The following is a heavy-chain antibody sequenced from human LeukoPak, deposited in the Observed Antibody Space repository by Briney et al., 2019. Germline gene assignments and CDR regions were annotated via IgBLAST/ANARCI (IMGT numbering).Heavy chain of an antibody. D-gene: IGHD6-13*01. CDR3: ANFRLAAAGIT. CDR1: GFTFSSYS. Sequence: GGSLRLSCAASGFTFSSYSMNWVRQAPGKGLEWVSSISSSSSYIYYTDSVKGRFTISRDNAKNSLYLQMNSLRAEDTAVYYCANFRLAAAGITWGQGTLVTVSS. V-gene: IGHV3-21*01. J-gene: IGHJ5*02. CDR2: ISSSSSYI.